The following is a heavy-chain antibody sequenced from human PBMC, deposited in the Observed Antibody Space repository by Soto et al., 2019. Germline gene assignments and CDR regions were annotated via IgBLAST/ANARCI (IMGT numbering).Heavy chain of an antibody. CDR2: TSGSGAEA. D-gene: IGHD5-18*01. J-gene: IGHJ5*02. V-gene: IGHV3-23*01. Sequence: GSLRLSCAASGFTFSNYAMTWVRQAPGKGLQWVSTTSGSGAEAYYADSVKSRLTINKDTSKNEVILTMTNMDPVDTATYYCARIEQLWLPIRFDPWGQGTLVTVSS. CDR1: GFTFSNYA. CDR3: ARIEQLWLPIRFDP.